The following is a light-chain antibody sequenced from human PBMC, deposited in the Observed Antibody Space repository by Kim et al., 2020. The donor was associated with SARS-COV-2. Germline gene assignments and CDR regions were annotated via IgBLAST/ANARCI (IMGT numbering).Light chain of an antibody. CDR1: KLGNKY. Sequence: VSPGQAASITCSGNKLGNKYACWYQQKPGQSPVLGIYQDYKRPSGIPERFSGSNSGNTVTLTISETQALDEGDYYCQAWDSNTVLFGGGTQLTVL. V-gene: IGLV3-1*01. CDR2: QDY. CDR3: QAWDSNTVL. J-gene: IGLJ2*01.